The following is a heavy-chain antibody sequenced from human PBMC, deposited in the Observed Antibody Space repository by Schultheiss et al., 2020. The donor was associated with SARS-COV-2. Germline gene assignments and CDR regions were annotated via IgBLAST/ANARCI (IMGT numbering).Heavy chain of an antibody. D-gene: IGHD1-26*01. Sequence: ASVKVSCKASGYTFTSYYMHWVRQAPGQGLEWMGIINPSGGSTSYAQKFQGRVTMTRDTSTNTVYMELSSLRSEDTAVYYCANAVGPRDAFDIWGQGTMVTVAS. J-gene: IGHJ3*02. V-gene: IGHV1-46*01. CDR3: ANAVGPRDAFDI. CDR2: INPSGGST. CDR1: GYTFTSYY.